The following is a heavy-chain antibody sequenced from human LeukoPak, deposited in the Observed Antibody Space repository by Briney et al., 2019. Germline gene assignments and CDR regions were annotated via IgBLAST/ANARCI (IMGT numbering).Heavy chain of an antibody. CDR1: GFTFSSYA. D-gene: IGHD3-22*01. CDR2: ISGSGGST. J-gene: IGHJ4*02. V-gene: IGHV3-23*01. CDR3: AKDPLPPDYYDSSGYFSY. Sequence: GGSLRLSCAASGFTFSSYAMSWVRQAPGKGLEWVSAISGSGGSTYYADSVKGRFTISRDNSKNTLYLQMNSLRAEDTAVYYCAKDPLPPDYYDSSGYFSYWGQGTLVTVSS.